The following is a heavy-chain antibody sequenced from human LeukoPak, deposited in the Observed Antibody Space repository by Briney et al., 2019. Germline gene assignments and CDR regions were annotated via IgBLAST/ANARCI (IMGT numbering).Heavy chain of an antibody. CDR1: GGSFSGYY. Sequence: SETLSLTCAVYGGSFSGYYWSWVRQPPGKGLEWIGEINHSGSTNYNPSLKSRVTISVDTSKNQFSLKLSSVTAADTAVYYRARARALRYFDWLLPRLDYWGQGTLVTVSS. CDR2: INHSGST. D-gene: IGHD3-9*01. V-gene: IGHV4-34*01. CDR3: ARARALRYFDWLLPRLDY. J-gene: IGHJ4*02.